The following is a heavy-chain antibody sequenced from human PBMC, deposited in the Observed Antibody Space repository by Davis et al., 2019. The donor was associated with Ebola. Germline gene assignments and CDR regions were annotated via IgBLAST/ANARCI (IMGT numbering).Heavy chain of an antibody. CDR3: ARTSIVGTTTTASDI. CDR1: GYSFKNYA. J-gene: IGHJ3*02. D-gene: IGHD1-26*01. V-gene: IGHV1-18*01. CDR2: ISAYNGNT. Sequence: ASVKVSCKASGYSFKNYAISWVRQAPGQGLEWMGWISAYNGNTNYAQKVQGRVTMTTDTSTGTAYLDLRSLRSDDTAVYFWARTSIVGTTTTASDIWGQGTLVTVSS.